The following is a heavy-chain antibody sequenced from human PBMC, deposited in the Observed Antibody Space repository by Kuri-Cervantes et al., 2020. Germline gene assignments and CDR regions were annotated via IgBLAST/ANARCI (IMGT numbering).Heavy chain of an antibody. D-gene: IGHD2-21*01. CDR3: ARECDPYYYYGMDV. Sequence: GGSLRLSCAASGFTFSSYSMNWVRQAPGKGLEWVSSISSSSSYIYYADSVKGRFTISRDNSKNTLYLQMNSLRAEDTAVYYCARECDPYYYYGMDVWGQGTTVTVSS. CDR1: GFTFSSYS. V-gene: IGHV3-21*01. CDR2: ISSSSSYI. J-gene: IGHJ6*02.